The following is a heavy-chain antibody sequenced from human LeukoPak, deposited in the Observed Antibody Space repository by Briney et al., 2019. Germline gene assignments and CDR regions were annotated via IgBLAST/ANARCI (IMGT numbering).Heavy chain of an antibody. CDR1: GFTFSSYS. CDR3: AKERHDYVWGSYRDFDY. CDR2: ISGSGGST. J-gene: IGHJ4*02. V-gene: IGHV3-23*01. D-gene: IGHD3-16*02. Sequence: GGSLRLSCAASGFTFSSYSMNWVRQAPGKGLEWVSAISGSGGSTYYADSVKGRFTISRDNSKNTLYLQMNSLRAEDTAVYYCAKERHDYVWGSYRDFDYWGQGTLVTVSS.